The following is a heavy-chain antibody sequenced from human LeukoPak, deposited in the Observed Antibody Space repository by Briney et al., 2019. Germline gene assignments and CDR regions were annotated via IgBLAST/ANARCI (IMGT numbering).Heavy chain of an antibody. CDR2: ISGSGGST. CDR1: GFTFSSYA. J-gene: IGHJ4*02. D-gene: IGHD5-18*01. CDR3: ARARDTAMVTRGLPDY. Sequence: GGSLRLSCAASGFTFSSYAMSWVRQAPGKGLEWVSAISGSGGSTYYADSVKGRFTISRDNSKNTLYLQMNSLRAEDTAVYYCARARDTAMVTRGLPDYWGQGTLVTVSS. V-gene: IGHV3-23*01.